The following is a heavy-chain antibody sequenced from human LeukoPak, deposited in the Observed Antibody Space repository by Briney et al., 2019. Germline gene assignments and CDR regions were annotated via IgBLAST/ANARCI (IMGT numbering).Heavy chain of an antibody. J-gene: IGHJ5*02. Sequence: GRSLRLSCAASGFTFSSYAMHWVRQAPGKGLEWVALISYDGSNKYYADSVKGRFTISRDNSKNTLYLQMNSLRAEDTAVYYCAKIPVLEWEDNWFDPWGQGTLVTVSS. CDR1: GFTFSSYA. CDR2: ISYDGSNK. D-gene: IGHD3-3*01. V-gene: IGHV3-30-3*02. CDR3: AKIPVLEWEDNWFDP.